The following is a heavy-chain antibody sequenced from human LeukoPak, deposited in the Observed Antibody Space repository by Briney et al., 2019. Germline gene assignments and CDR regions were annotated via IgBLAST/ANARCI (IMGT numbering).Heavy chain of an antibody. V-gene: IGHV3-30*04. CDR1: GFTFSSYA. Sequence: GGSLRLSCAASGFTFSSYAMHWVRQAPGKGLEWVAVISYDGSNKYYADSVKGRFTISRDNSKNTLYLQMNSLRAEDTAVYYCARDTTTRGSGTYYYDSSGYGYWGQGTLVTVSS. CDR2: ISYDGSNK. CDR3: ARDTTTRGSGTYYYDSSGYGY. D-gene: IGHD3-22*01. J-gene: IGHJ4*02.